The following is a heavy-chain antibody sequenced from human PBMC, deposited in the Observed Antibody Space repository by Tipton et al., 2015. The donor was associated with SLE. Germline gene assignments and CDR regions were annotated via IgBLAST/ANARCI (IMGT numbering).Heavy chain of an antibody. CDR1: GVSISDHS. CDR2: ISYSGRS. J-gene: IGHJ4*02. CDR3: ARRFRDSYYFDY. V-gene: IGHV4-59*08. Sequence: TLSLTCTVSGVSISDHSWGWIRQPPGKGLEWIGYISYSGRSNYNPSLKSQVTISLDTSKNQVSLKVSSVTAADTAVYYCARRFRDSYYFDYWGQGTLVTVSP.